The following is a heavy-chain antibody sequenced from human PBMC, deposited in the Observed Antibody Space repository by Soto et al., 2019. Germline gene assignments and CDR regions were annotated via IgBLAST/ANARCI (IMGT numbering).Heavy chain of an antibody. J-gene: IGHJ6*02. CDR1: GGSISSGGYY. CDR2: IYYSGST. Sequence: SETLSLTCTVSGGSISSGGYYWSWIRQHPGKGLEWIGYIYYSGSTHYNPSLKSRVTISVDTSKNQFSLKLSSVTAADTAVYYCARGQVGGDIVRTDYGMDVWGQGTTVTVSS. V-gene: IGHV4-31*03. CDR3: ARGQVGGDIVRTDYGMDV. D-gene: IGHD2-15*01.